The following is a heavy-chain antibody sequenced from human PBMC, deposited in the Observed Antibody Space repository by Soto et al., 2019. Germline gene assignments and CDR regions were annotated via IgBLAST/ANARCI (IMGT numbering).Heavy chain of an antibody. D-gene: IGHD3-3*01. CDR3: ARDFGPLEWLSQFDP. CDR2: INWNGGST. J-gene: IGHJ5*02. Sequence: EVQLVESGGGVVRPGGSLRLSCAASGFTFDDYGMSWVRQAPGKGLEWVSGINWNGGSTGYADSVKGRFTISRDNAKNSLYLQMNSLRAEDTALYHCARDFGPLEWLSQFDPWGQGTLVTVSS. V-gene: IGHV3-20*01. CDR1: GFTFDDYG.